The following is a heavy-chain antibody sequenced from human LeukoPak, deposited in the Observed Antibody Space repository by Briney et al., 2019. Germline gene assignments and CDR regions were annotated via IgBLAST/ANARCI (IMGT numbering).Heavy chain of an antibody. V-gene: IGHV4-31*03. CDR1: GGSISSGGYY. J-gene: IGHJ5*02. Sequence: SQTLSLTCTVSGGSISSGGYYWSWIRQHPGKGLEWIGYTYYSGSTYYNPSLKSRVTISVDTSKNQFSLKLSSVTAADTAVYYCARRPNSWNWFDPWGQGTLVTVSS. CDR2: TYYSGST. CDR3: ARRPNSWNWFDP. D-gene: IGHD2-15*01.